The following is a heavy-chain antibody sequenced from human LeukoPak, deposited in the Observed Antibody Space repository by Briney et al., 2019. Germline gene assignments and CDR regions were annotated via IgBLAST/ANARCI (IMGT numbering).Heavy chain of an antibody. CDR2: VSGSGVNR. D-gene: IGHD1-1*01. V-gene: IGHV3-23*01. CDR1: GFTFSSYS. CDR3: AKSTERLRSQIDY. Sequence: PGGSLRLSCAASGFTFSSYSMNWVRRAPGKGLEWVSGVSGSGVNRFYSDSVKGRFTISRDNSKDTVYLEMNRLRAGDTALYYCAKSTERLRSQIDYWGQGTLVTVSS. J-gene: IGHJ4*02.